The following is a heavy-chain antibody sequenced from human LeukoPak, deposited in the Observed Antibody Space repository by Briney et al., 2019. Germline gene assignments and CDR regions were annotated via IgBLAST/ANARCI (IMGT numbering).Heavy chain of an antibody. Sequence: GGSLRLSCAASGFTFSSYEMNWVRQAPGKGVEWGSYISSSGSTIYYADSVKGRFTISRDNAKNSLYLQMNSLRAEDTAVYYCAELGITMIGGVWGKGTTVTISS. CDR1: GFTFSSYE. CDR3: AELGITMIGGV. J-gene: IGHJ6*04. D-gene: IGHD3-10*02. CDR2: ISSSGSTI. V-gene: IGHV3-48*03.